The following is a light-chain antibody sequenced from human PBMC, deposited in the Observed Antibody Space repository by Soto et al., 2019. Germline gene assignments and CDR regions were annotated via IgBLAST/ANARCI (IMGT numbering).Light chain of an antibody. CDR3: QQYDNDSWT. V-gene: IGKV1-5*03. J-gene: IGKJ1*01. CDR2: KAS. Sequence: DIQMTQSPSTLSASVGDRVLITCRASQSVSSWLAWYQQKPGKAPNLLIYKASLLKSGVPSRFSGSGSGTEFPLTISSLQPNDFATYYCQQYDNDSWTFGQGTKVEIK. CDR1: QSVSSW.